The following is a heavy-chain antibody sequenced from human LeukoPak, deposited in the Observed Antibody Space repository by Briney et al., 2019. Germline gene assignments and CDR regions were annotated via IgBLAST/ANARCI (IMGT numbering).Heavy chain of an antibody. CDR3: ARGRSSGWFPFDY. Sequence: SETLSLTCAVYGGSFSGYYWSWIRQPPGKGLEWIGEINHSGSTNYNPPLKSRVTISVDTSKNQFSLKLSSVTAADTAVYYCARGRSSGWFPFDYWGQGTLVTVSS. CDR1: GGSFSGYY. CDR2: INHSGST. V-gene: IGHV4-34*01. J-gene: IGHJ4*02. D-gene: IGHD6-19*01.